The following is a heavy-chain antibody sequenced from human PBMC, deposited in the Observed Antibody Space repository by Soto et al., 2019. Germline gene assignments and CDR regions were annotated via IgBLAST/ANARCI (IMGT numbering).Heavy chain of an antibody. V-gene: IGHV3-23*01. Sequence: GGSLRLSCAASGFTFSSYAMSWVRQAPGKGLEWVSAISGSGGSTYYADSVKGRFTISRDNSKNTLYLQMNSLRAEDTAVYYCAKDPTYGDYTNLPYYFDYWGQGTLVTVSS. D-gene: IGHD4-17*01. CDR1: GFTFSSYA. J-gene: IGHJ4*02. CDR2: ISGSGGST. CDR3: AKDPTYGDYTNLPYYFDY.